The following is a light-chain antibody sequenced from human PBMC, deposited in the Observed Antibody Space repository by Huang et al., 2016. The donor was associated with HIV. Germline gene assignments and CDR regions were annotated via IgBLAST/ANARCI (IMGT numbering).Light chain of an antibody. CDR2: GAS. CDR3: QQYSDWPLWT. Sequence: EIVMTQSPATLSVSPGERATLSCRASQSVSNNLAWYQQKLGQAPRLLIYGASTRATVIPARFSGSGSGTDFTLTISSLQSEDFAVYYCQQYSDWPLWTFGQGSKVEIK. CDR1: QSVSNN. J-gene: IGKJ1*01. V-gene: IGKV3-15*01.